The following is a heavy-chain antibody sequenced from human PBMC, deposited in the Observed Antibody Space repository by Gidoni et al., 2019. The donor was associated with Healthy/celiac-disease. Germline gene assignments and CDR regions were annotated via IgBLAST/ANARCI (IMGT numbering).Heavy chain of an antibody. Sequence: QMQLVQSGPEVKKPGTSVKVSCKASGFTFTSSAVQWVRQARGQRLEWIGWIVVGSGNTNYAQKFQERVTITRDMSTSTAYMELSSLRSEDTAVYYCAASLRFLEWLPGTGMDVWGQGTTVTVS. D-gene: IGHD3-3*01. CDR3: AASLRFLEWLPGTGMDV. V-gene: IGHV1-58*01. CDR2: IVVGSGNT. J-gene: IGHJ6*02. CDR1: GFTFTSSA.